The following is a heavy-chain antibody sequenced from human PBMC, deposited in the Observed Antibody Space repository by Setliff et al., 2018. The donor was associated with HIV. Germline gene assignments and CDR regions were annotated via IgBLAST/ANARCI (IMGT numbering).Heavy chain of an antibody. CDR1: GFTFTDYI. D-gene: IGHD3-16*01. Sequence: GGSLRLSCASSGFTFTDYIMHWVRQVPGKGLVWVSRIISDGSDTRYADSVKGRFTISRGNAKNTLYLQMDSLRAEDTAVYYCARGGANPSWFDSWGQGTLVTVSS. CDR2: IISDGSDT. V-gene: IGHV3-74*01. CDR3: ARGGANPSWFDS. J-gene: IGHJ5*01.